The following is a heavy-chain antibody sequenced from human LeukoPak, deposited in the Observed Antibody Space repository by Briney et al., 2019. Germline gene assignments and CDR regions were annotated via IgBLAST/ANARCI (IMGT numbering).Heavy chain of an antibody. Sequence: GGSLRLSCAGSGFTFSSYAMSWVRQAPGKGLEWVSVIYSGGSTYYADSVKGRFTISRDNSKNTLYLQMNSLRAEDTAVYYCASSGYSSSWYYSDAFDIWGQGTMVTVSS. V-gene: IGHV3-53*01. J-gene: IGHJ3*02. CDR1: GFTFSSYA. CDR3: ASSGYSSSWYYSDAFDI. D-gene: IGHD6-13*01. CDR2: IYSGGST.